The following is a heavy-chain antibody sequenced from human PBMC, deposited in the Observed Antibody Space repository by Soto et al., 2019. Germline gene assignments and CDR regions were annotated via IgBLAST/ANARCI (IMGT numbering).Heavy chain of an antibody. CDR3: ARDQAYYYDSSGYYYDRWIDY. Sequence: SETLPLTYAVSWGSISSGGYCWSWVRQHPGKGLEWIGEIYHSGSTNYNPSLKSRVTISVDKSKNQFSLKLSSVTAADTAVYYCARDQAYYYDSSGYYYDRWIDYWGQGTLVTVSS. CDR1: WGSISSGGYC. CDR2: IYHSGST. J-gene: IGHJ4*02. D-gene: IGHD3-22*01. V-gene: IGHV4-4*02.